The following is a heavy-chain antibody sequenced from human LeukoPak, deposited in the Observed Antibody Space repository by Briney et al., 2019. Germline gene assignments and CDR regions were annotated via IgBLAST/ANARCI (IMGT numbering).Heavy chain of an antibody. J-gene: IGHJ4*02. CDR1: GFTFSSYS. CDR2: IQYDGSNK. CDR3: ARDRADIVVPRLDY. V-gene: IGHV3-30*02. D-gene: IGHD2-2*01. Sequence: GGSLRLSCAASGFTFSSYSMNWVRQAPGKGLEWLAFIQYDGSNKYYADSVKGRFTISRDNSKNTLYLQMNSLRAEDTAVYYCARDRADIVVPRLDYWGQGTLVTVSS.